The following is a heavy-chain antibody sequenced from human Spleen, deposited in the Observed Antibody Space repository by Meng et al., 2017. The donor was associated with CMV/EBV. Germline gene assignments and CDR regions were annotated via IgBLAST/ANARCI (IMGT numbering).Heavy chain of an antibody. V-gene: IGHV3-21*01. Sequence: GLYCSSYSMNWGRQAPGKGLEWVSSMSSSSSYINDADSVKGRFTISRDNAKNSLYLQMNSLRAEDTAVYYCARGLCADGYCTTPYNYWGQGTLVTVSS. CDR3: ARGLCADGYCTTPYNY. CDR2: MSSSSSYI. D-gene: IGHD2-8*01. CDR1: GLYCSSYS. J-gene: IGHJ4*02.